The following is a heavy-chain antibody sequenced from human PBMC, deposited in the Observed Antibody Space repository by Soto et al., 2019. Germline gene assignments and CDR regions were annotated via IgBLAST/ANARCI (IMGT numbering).Heavy chain of an antibody. CDR1: GGSISSYY. V-gene: IGHV4-59*08. CDR2: IYYSGST. Sequence: SETLSLTCTVSGGSISSYYWSWIRQPPGKGLEWIGYIYYSGSTNYNPSLKSRVTISVDTSKNQFSLKLSSVTAADTAVYYCARIYSAGDFDYWGQGTLVTVSS. D-gene: IGHD2-21*01. CDR3: ARIYSAGDFDY. J-gene: IGHJ4*02.